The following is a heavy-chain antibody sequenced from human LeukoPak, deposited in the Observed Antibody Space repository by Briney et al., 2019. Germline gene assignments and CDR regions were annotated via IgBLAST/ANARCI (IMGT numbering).Heavy chain of an antibody. D-gene: IGHD6-13*01. J-gene: IGHJ4*02. CDR3: ARDQGSWYSSSRGYFDY. Sequence: SGGSLRLSCAASGFTFNYYNMNWVRQAPGKGLEWVANIKQEGSARYYVDSVTGRFTISRDNAMNSLYLQMNSLRVEDTAVYYCARDQGSWYSSSRGYFDYWGQGTLVTVSS. V-gene: IGHV3-7*01. CDR1: GFTFNYYN. CDR2: IKQEGSAR.